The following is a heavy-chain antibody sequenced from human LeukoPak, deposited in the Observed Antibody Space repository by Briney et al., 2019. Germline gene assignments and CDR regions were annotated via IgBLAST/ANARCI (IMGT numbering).Heavy chain of an antibody. CDR2: ISGDGDNT. CDR3: AKGVRSGTYYNCFDP. CDR1: GFTLDDYA. Sequence: GGSLRLSCVASGFTLDDYALHWVRHAPGKGLEWISLISGDGDNTYYADSVKGRFTISRDNSKNSLYLQMSSLRAEDTALYYCAKGVRSGTYYNCFDPWGQGTLVTVSS. J-gene: IGHJ5*02. V-gene: IGHV3-43*02. D-gene: IGHD1-26*01.